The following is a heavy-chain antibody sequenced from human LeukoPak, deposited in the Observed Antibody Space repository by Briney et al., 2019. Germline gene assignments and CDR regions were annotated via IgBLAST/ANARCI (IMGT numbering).Heavy chain of an antibody. CDR3: ARVHYDFWSGYYTGPDAFDI. V-gene: IGHV4-61*02. CDR1: GGSISSGSYY. CDR2: IYTSGST. Sequence: SQTLSLTCTVSGGSISSGSYYWSWIRQPAGKGLEWIGRIYTSGSTNYNPSLKSRVTISVDTSKNQFSLKLSSVTAADTAVYYCARVHYDFWSGYYTGPDAFDIWGQGTMVTVSS. J-gene: IGHJ3*02. D-gene: IGHD3-3*01.